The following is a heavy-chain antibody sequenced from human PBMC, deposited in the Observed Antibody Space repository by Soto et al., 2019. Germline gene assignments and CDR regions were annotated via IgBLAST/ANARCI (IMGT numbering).Heavy chain of an antibody. CDR2: INPNRGGT. V-gene: IGHV1-2*04. J-gene: IGHJ6*03. Sequence: ASVKVSCKASGYTFTGYYMHWVRQAPGQGLEWMGWINPNRGGTNYAQKFQGWVTMTRDTCISTAYMELSRLRSDDTAVYYGARGEYSSSSYYYYYMDVWGKGTTVTVSS. CDR3: ARGEYSSSSYYYYYMDV. CDR1: GYTFTGYY. D-gene: IGHD6-6*01.